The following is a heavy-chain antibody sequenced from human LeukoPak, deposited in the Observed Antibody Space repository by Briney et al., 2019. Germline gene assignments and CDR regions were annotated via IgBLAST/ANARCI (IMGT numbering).Heavy chain of an antibody. CDR3: ARDRRGDSSGHYYFDY. CDR1: GFTFSSYG. CDR2: ISGSGGST. D-gene: IGHD3-22*01. Sequence: PGGTLRLSCAASGFTFSSYGMSWVRQAPGKGLEWVSAISGSGGSTYYADSVKGRFTISRDNSKNTLYLQMNSLRAEDAAVYYCARDRRGDSSGHYYFDYWGQGTLVTVSS. J-gene: IGHJ4*02. V-gene: IGHV3-23*01.